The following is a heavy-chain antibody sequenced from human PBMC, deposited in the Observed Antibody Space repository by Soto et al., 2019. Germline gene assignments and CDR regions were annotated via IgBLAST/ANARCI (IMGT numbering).Heavy chain of an antibody. J-gene: IGHJ6*02. CDR2: ISYDGSNK. Sequence: PGGSLRLSCAASGFTFSTYGMHWVRQAPVKGLEWVAVISYDGSNKYYADSVKGRFTISRDNSKNTLYLQMNSLRAEDTAVYYCAKEFAATVYCSSTSCPPNADSYFYSGMDVGGHGTTV. V-gene: IGHV3-30*18. CDR1: GFTFSTYG. CDR3: AKEFAATVYCSSTSCPPNADSYFYSGMDV. D-gene: IGHD2-2*01.